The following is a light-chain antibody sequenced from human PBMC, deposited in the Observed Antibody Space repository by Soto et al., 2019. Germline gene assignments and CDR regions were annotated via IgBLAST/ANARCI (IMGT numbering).Light chain of an antibody. J-gene: IGLJ1*01. Sequence: QSVLTQPASVSGSPGQSITISCTGTSSDVGGYNYVSWYQQHPGKAPKLIIYDVSNRPSGVSNRLSGSKSANTASLTISGLQAEDEADYYCSSYTTISTDVFGTGTKLTVL. CDR2: DVS. CDR3: SSYTTISTDV. CDR1: SSDVGGYNY. V-gene: IGLV2-14*03.